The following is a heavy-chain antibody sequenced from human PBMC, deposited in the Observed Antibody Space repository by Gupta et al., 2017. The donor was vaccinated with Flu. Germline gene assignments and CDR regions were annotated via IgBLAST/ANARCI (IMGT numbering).Heavy chain of an antibody. CDR3: ARAGSSSWPFDY. Sequence: QVQLQQWGAGLLKPSETLSLTCAVYGGSFSGYYWSWIRQPPGKGLEWIGEINHSGSTNYNPSLKSRVTISVDTSKNQFSLKLSSVTAADTAVYYCARAGSSSWPFDYWGQGTLVTVSS. J-gene: IGHJ4*02. V-gene: IGHV4-34*01. D-gene: IGHD6-13*01. CDR1: GGSFSGYY. CDR2: INHSGST.